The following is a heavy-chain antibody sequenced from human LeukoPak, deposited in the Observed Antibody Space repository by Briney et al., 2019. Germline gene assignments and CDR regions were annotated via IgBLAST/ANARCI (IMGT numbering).Heavy chain of an antibody. CDR3: ARDSLTAMVTGWFDP. V-gene: IGHV4-39*07. Sequence: SETLSLTCTVSGGSISSGSYYWSWIRQPAGKGLEWIGSIYHSGSTYYGPSLKSRVTISVDTSKNQFSLKLSSVTAADTAVYYCARDSLTAMVTGWFDPWGQGTLVTVSS. D-gene: IGHD5-18*01. CDR1: GGSISSGSYY. CDR2: IYHSGST. J-gene: IGHJ5*02.